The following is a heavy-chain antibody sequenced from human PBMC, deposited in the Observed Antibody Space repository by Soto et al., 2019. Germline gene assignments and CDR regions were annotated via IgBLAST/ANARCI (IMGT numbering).Heavy chain of an antibody. CDR2: TYSGGST. Sequence: EVQLVESGGGLIQPGGSLRLSCAASGFIVSRTYMSWVRQAPRKGLEWVSITYSGGSTHYADSVKGRFTISRDNSKNTLYLEMTSLRAEDTAVYDCARDRLTVGVREYYGMDVWGQGTTVTVSS. CDR1: GFIVSRTY. CDR3: ARDRLTVGVREYYGMDV. J-gene: IGHJ6*02. V-gene: IGHV3-53*01. D-gene: IGHD2-8*01.